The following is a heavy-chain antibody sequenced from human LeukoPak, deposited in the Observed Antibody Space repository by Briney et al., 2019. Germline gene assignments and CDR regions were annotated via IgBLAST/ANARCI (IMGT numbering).Heavy chain of an antibody. CDR3: PKAAFSRTPYFDY. Sequence: GGSLSLSCAASAFTFSTYTMSWLRQAPGKGLEWVSAISGSGGNTYYADSVKGRFTISRDNSKNTLYLQMDSLRADDTAVYYCPKAAFSRTPYFDYWGQRTLLTACS. CDR2: ISGSGGNT. V-gene: IGHV3-23*01. J-gene: IGHJ4*02. CDR1: AFTFSTYT. D-gene: IGHD3-3*02.